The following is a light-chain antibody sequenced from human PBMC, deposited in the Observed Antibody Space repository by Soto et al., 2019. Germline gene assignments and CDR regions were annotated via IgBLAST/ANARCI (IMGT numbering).Light chain of an antibody. CDR2: DVS. V-gene: IGKV1-5*01. CDR3: QQYDSYSWT. Sequence: DIHLTQSPSFLSASVGDRVTITCRASQSVSNWLAWYQQKPGKAPKLLIYDVSSLESGVPSRFSGSGSGTEFILTISSLQPDDFATYSCQQYDSYSWTFDQGTKVDI. J-gene: IGKJ1*01. CDR1: QSVSNW.